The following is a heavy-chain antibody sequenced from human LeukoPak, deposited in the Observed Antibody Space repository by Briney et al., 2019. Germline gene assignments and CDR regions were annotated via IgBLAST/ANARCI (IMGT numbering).Heavy chain of an antibody. V-gene: IGHV4-4*02. D-gene: IGHD1-1*01. CDR3: ARCSRGTSVGMDV. J-gene: IGHJ6*02. CDR2: ISLSGLT. Sequence: SETLSLTCGVSGGSISNTNWWSWVRQPPGQGLEWIGEISLSGLTHYNPSLQSRVTVSLDQSKHQFSLKLTSVPAADTAVYYCARCSRGTSVGMDVWGQGTTVTVSS. CDR1: GGSISNTNW.